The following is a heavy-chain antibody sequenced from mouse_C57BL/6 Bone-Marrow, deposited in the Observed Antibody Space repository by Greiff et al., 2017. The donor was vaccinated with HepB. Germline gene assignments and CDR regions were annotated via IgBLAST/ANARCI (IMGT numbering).Heavy chain of an antibody. D-gene: IGHD1-1*01. V-gene: IGHV5-17*01. CDR2: ISSGSSTI. CDR3: ARSYGSSPPFDY. CDR1: GFTFSDYG. Sequence: EVKLMESGGGLVKPGGSPKLSCAASGFTFSDYGMHWVRQAPEKGLEWVAYISSGSSTIYYADTVKGRFTISRDNAKNTLFLQMTSLRSEDTAMYYCARSYGSSPPFDYWGQGTTLTVPS. J-gene: IGHJ2*01.